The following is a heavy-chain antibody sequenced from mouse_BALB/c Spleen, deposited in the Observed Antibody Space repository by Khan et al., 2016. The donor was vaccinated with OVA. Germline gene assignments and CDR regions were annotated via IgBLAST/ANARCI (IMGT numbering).Heavy chain of an antibody. V-gene: IGHV2-2*02. D-gene: IGHD2-4*01. J-gene: IGHJ3*01. Sequence: VQLKESGPGLVQPSQSLSITCTVSGFSLTTYGVHWVRQSPRKGLEWLGVIWSGGSADYNAPFISRLSISKDSSKSQVFFKMNSLQVNDTAIYYCARSYDYDEGLAYWGQGTLVTVSA. CDR1: GFSLTTYG. CDR2: IWSGGSA. CDR3: ARSYDYDEGLAY.